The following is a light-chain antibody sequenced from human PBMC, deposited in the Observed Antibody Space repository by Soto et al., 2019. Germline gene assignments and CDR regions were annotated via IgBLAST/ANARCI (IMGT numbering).Light chain of an antibody. Sequence: EIVLTQSPGTLSWSPGERATLSCRAIQSFSSTFLAWYQQKPGQAPRLLIDGASSRATGIPDRFSGSGSGTDFTLTISRLEPEDFAVYYCQHYTAPPITFGGGTKVEIK. CDR1: QSFSSTF. V-gene: IGKV3-20*01. CDR2: GAS. J-gene: IGKJ4*01. CDR3: QHYTAPPIT.